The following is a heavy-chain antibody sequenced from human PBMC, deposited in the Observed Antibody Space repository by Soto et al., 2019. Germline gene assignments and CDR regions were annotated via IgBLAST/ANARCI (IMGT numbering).Heavy chain of an antibody. V-gene: IGHV1-46*01. CDR1: GYTFTSYY. J-gene: IGHJ4*02. Sequence: ASVKVSCKASGYTFTSYYMHWVRQAPGQGLAWMGIINPSGGSTSYAKKFQGRVTMTRDTSTSTVYMELSSLRSEDTAVYYCARDIPVGGYEDYWGQGTLVTVSS. CDR2: INPSGGST. CDR3: ARDIPVGGYEDY. D-gene: IGHD5-12*01.